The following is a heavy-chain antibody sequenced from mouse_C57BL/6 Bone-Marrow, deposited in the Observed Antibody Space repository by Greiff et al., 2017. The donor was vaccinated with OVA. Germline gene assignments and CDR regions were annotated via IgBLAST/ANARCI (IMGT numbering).Heavy chain of an antibody. CDR1: GYTFTEYT. Sequence: QVQLQQSGAELVKPGASVKLSCKASGYTFTEYTIHWVKQRSGQGLEWIGWFYPGSGSIKYNEKFKDKATLTADKSSSTVYMELSRLTSEDSAVYCCARHEEEAYYYGSPMDYWGQGTSVTVSS. J-gene: IGHJ4*01. D-gene: IGHD1-1*01. CDR3: ARHEEEAYYYGSPMDY. CDR2: FYPGSGSI. V-gene: IGHV1-62-2*01.